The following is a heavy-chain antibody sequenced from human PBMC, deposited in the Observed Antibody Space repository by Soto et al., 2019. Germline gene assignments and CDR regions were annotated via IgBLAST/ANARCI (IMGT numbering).Heavy chain of an antibody. Sequence: LRLSCAASGFTFSSYGMHWVRQAPGKGLEWVAVISYDGSNKYYADSVKGRFTISRDNSKNTLYLQMNSLRAEDTAVYYCAKGGRMYGDYIVDYWGQGTLVTVSS. D-gene: IGHD4-17*01. CDR3: AKGGRMYGDYIVDY. CDR1: GFTFSSYG. J-gene: IGHJ4*02. V-gene: IGHV3-30*18. CDR2: ISYDGSNK.